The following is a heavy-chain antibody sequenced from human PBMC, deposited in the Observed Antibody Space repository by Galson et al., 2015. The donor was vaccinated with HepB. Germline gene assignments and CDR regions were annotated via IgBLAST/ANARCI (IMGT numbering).Heavy chain of an antibody. CDR3: ARDRNPYDSSGYSFDY. CDR2: IYSGGST. D-gene: IGHD3-22*01. CDR1: GFTVSSNY. J-gene: IGHJ4*02. Sequence: SLRLSCAASGFTVSSNYMSWVRQAPGKGLGWVSVIYSGGSTYYADSVKGRFTISRDNSKNTLYLQMNSLRAEDTAVYYCARDRNPYDSSGYSFDYWGQGTLVTVSS. V-gene: IGHV3-66*01.